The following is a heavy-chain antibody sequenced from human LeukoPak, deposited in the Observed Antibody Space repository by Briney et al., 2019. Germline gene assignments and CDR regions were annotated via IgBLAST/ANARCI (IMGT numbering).Heavy chain of an antibody. V-gene: IGHV1-2*06. CDR3: ARGGYSSSWYEGGMIDY. J-gene: IGHJ4*02. CDR2: INPNSGGT. Sequence: ASVKVSCKASGYTFTGYYMHWVRQAPGQGREWMGRINPNSGGTNYAQKFQGRVTMTRDTSISTAYMELSRLRSDDTAVYYCARGGYSSSWYEGGMIDYWGQGTLVTVSS. CDR1: GYTFTGYY. D-gene: IGHD6-13*01.